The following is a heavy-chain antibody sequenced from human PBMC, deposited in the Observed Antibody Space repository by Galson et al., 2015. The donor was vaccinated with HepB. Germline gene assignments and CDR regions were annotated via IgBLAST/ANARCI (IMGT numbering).Heavy chain of an antibody. V-gene: IGHV3-7*03. CDR2: IKQDGSEK. J-gene: IGHJ4*02. CDR1: GFTFSSYW. D-gene: IGHD3-10*01. Sequence: SLRLSCAASGFTFSSYWMSWVRQAPGKGLEWVANIKQDGSEKYYVDSVKGRFTISRDNAKNSLYLQMNSLRAEDTAVYYCARPAGGLLSPYYFDYWGQGTLVTVSS. CDR3: ARPAGGLLSPYYFDY.